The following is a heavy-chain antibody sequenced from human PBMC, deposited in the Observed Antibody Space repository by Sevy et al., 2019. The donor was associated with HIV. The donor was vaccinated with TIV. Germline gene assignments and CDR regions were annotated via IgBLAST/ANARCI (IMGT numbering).Heavy chain of an antibody. CDR2: FDPEDGET. CDR3: ASYEGGHYYDSSGPYYYYGMDV. J-gene: IGHJ6*02. D-gene: IGHD3-22*01. CDR1: GYTLTELS. V-gene: IGHV1-24*01. Sequence: ASVKVSCKVSGYTLTELSMHWVRQAPGKGLEWMGGFDPEDGETIYAQKFQGRVTMTEDTSTDTASMELSSLRSEDQAVYYCASYEGGHYYDSSGPYYYYGMDVSGQGTTVTVSS.